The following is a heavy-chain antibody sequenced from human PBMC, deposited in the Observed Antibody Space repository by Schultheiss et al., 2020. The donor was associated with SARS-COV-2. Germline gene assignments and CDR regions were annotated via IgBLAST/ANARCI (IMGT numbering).Heavy chain of an antibody. J-gene: IGHJ5*02. D-gene: IGHD4-17*01. Sequence: GGSLRLSCAASGFTFSSYAMHWVRQAPGKGLEWVAVISYDGSNKYYADSVKGRFTISRDNAKNSLYLQMNSLRDEDTAVYYCARTYGRLSRYNWFDPWGQGTLVTVSS. V-gene: IGHV3-30*04. CDR3: ARTYGRLSRYNWFDP. CDR1: GFTFSSYA. CDR2: ISYDGSNK.